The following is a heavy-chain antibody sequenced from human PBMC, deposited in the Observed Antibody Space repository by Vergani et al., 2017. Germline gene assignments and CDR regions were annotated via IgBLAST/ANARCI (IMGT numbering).Heavy chain of an antibody. J-gene: IGHJ6*02. D-gene: IGHD2-21*02. CDR2: INAGNGNT. Sequence: QVQLVQSGAEVKKPGASVKVSCKASGYTFTSYAMHWVRQAPGQRLEWMGWINAGNGNTKYSQKFQGRVTITRDTSASTAYMELSSLRSQDTAVYYCASDARGYGGDPEDYYYGMDVWGEGTTVTVSS. V-gene: IGHV1-3*01. CDR1: GYTFTSYA. CDR3: ASDARGYGGDPEDYYYGMDV.